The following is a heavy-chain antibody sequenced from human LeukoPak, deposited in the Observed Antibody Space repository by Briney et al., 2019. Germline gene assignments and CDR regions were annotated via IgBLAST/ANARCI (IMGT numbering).Heavy chain of an antibody. CDR1: GFSFSNYA. J-gene: IGHJ4*02. D-gene: IGHD6-19*01. CDR3: AREIVSAVAGNFDY. CDR2: ISRSGSTR. Sequence: QTGGSLRLSCAASGFSFSNYAMSWVRQAPARGPEWVSYISRSGSTRTYADPVKGRFAISRDNAQNSLYLEMNSLRAEDTAVYYCAREIVSAVAGNFDYWGQGALVTVSS. V-gene: IGHV3-48*03.